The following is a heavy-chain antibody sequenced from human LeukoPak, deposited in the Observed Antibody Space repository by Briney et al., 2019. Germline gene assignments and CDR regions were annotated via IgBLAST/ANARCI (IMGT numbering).Heavy chain of an antibody. D-gene: IGHD6-19*01. CDR3: ARPQLYAFDI. V-gene: IGHV4-38-2*01. CDR1: GYSISSGYY. J-gene: IGHJ3*02. Sequence: SETLSLTCAVSGYSISSGYYWGWIRQPPGKGPEWIGSIYHSGSTYYNPSLKSRVTISVDTSKNQFSLKLSSVTAADTAVYYCARPQLYAFDIWGQGTMVTVSS. CDR2: IYHSGST.